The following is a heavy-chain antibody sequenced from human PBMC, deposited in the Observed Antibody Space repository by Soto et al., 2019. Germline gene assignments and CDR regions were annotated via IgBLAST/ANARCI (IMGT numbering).Heavy chain of an antibody. V-gene: IGHV1-69*13. J-gene: IGHJ5*02. D-gene: IGHD3-22*01. CDR2: IIPIFGTA. CDR1: GGTFSSYA. Sequence: GASVKVSCKASGGTFSSYAISWVRQAPGQGLEWMGGIIPIFGTANYAQKFQGRVTITADESTSTAYMELSSLRSEDTAVYYCASDGTIDYYDTSGYTYNWFDPCGQGTLVTVSS. CDR3: ASDGTIDYYDTSGYTYNWFDP.